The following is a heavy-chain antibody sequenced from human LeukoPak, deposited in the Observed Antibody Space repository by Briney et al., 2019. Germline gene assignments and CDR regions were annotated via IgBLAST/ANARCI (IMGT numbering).Heavy chain of an antibody. CDR1: GFTFSSFA. D-gene: IGHD4-17*01. CDR2: ISGSGGST. Sequence: GGSLRLSCAASGFTFSSFAMSWVRQAPGKGLEWVSAISGSGGSTYYADSVKGRFTISRDNSKNTLYLQMNSLRAEDKAVYYCVKGRDYGDYQYYIDYWGQGTLVTVSS. J-gene: IGHJ4*02. CDR3: VKGRDYGDYQYYIDY. V-gene: IGHV3-23*01.